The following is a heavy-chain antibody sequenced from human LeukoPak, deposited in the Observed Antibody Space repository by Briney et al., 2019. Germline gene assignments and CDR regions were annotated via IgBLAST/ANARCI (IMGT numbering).Heavy chain of an antibody. CDR3: ARTSRGYSYGLSY. CDR1: GYTFTNYG. D-gene: IGHD5-18*01. Sequence: GASVKVSCKASGYTFTNYGITWVRQAPGQGLEWMGWINAGNGNTKYSQKFQGRVTITRDTSASTAYMELSSLRSEDTAVYYCARTSRGYSYGLSYWGQGTLVTVSS. J-gene: IGHJ4*02. CDR2: INAGNGNT. V-gene: IGHV1-3*01.